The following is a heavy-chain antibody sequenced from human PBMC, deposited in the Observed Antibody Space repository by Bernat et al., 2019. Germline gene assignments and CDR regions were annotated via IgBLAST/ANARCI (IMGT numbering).Heavy chain of an antibody. CDR3: AKAVVGATFHAFDI. J-gene: IGHJ3*02. CDR2: IRGSGGST. Sequence: EVHLLYSGGGLVQPGGSLRLSCAASGFTFSSYAMIWVRPAPGKGLEWASTIRGSGGSTYYADSVKGRFTIPRDNSRNTLYLQMNRLRAEDTAIYYCAKAVVGATFHAFDIWGQGTMVTVSS. V-gene: IGHV3-23*01. CDR1: GFTFSSYA. D-gene: IGHD1-26*01.